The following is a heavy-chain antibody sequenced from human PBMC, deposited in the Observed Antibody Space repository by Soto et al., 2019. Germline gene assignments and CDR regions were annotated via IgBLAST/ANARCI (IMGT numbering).Heavy chain of an antibody. CDR3: VRVADFYFDD. V-gene: IGHV1-69*02. CDR1: GGTLSSDS. CDR2: IIPVLGIP. J-gene: IGHJ4*02. Sequence: QVQLVQSGAELKKPWSSVKVSCMSSGGTLSSDSFSWVRQAPGQGLEWMGRIIPVLGIPNYAQKFQGRLTISADRSTTTGYMELSSLTTEDSAVYYCVRVADFYFDDWGQGPMVTVSS.